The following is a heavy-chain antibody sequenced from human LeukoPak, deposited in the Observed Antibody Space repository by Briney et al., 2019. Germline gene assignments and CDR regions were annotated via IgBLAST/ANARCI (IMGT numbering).Heavy chain of an antibody. Sequence: PGGSLRLSCAASGFTFSSYWMSWVRQAPGKGLEWVANIKQDGSEKYYVDSVKGRFTISRDNAKNSLYLQMNSLRAEDTAMYFCARRMPGDAFDVWGQGTMVTVSS. V-gene: IGHV3-7*03. CDR3: ARRMPGDAFDV. CDR1: GFTFSSYW. D-gene: IGHD2-2*01. CDR2: IKQDGSEK. J-gene: IGHJ3*01.